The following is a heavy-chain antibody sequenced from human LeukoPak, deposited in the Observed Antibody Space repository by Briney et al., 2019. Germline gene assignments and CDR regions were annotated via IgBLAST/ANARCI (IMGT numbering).Heavy chain of an antibody. CDR2: INSDGSNT. Sequence: GGSLRLSCAASGFTFSNYWMHWVRQGPGKGLVWVSRINSDGSNTAYADSVKGRFTISRDNAKNSLYLQMNSLRAEDTAVYYCATQQRYGLDVWGQGTTVTVSS. D-gene: IGHD6-13*01. J-gene: IGHJ6*02. CDR1: GFTFSNYW. CDR3: ATQQRYGLDV. V-gene: IGHV3-74*01.